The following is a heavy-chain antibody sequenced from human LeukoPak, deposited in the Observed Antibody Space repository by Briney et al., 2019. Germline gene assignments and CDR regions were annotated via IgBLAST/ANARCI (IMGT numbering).Heavy chain of an antibody. CDR1: GLTFSSFA. V-gene: IGHV3-23*01. Sequence: GGSLRLSCAAYGLTFSSFAMSWVRQAPGKGLEWVSAIRGSGGSTYYADSVRGRFTISRDNSKNTLYLQMNSLRAEDTAVYYCATNGGQQPYLYGMDVWGQGTTVTVSS. CDR2: IRGSGGST. J-gene: IGHJ6*02. D-gene: IGHD6-13*01. CDR3: ATNGGQQPYLYGMDV.